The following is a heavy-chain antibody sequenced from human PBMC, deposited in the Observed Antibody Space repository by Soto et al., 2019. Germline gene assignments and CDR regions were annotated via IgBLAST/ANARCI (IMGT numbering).Heavy chain of an antibody. V-gene: IGHV3-21*01. CDR2: ISSSSNNI. Sequence: LRPSCAASGCTFSNSAMNWFHQAPGKGLEWVSTISSSSNNIYYADSVKGRFTISRDNAKNTLYLQINSLRAEDSAVYYCARLVVAASPFDYWGQGTLVTVSS. CDR1: GCTFSNSA. D-gene: IGHD2-15*01. CDR3: ARLVVAASPFDY. J-gene: IGHJ4*02.